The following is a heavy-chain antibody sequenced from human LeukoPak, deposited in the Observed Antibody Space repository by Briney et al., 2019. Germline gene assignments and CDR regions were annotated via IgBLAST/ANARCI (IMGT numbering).Heavy chain of an antibody. Sequence: GGSLRLSCAASGFTVSSNYMSWVRQAPGKGLEWVSVIYSGGRTYYADSVKGGFTISRDNSKNTLYLQMNSLRAEDTAVYYCARTYYYDISGYYFFEYWGQGTLVTVSS. CDR3: ARTYYYDISGYYFFEY. V-gene: IGHV3-53*01. D-gene: IGHD3-22*01. J-gene: IGHJ4*02. CDR1: GFTVSSNY. CDR2: IYSGGRT.